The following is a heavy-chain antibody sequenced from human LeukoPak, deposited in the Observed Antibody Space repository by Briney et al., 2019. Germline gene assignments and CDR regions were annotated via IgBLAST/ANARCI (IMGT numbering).Heavy chain of an antibody. CDR1: GGSISSYY. CDR3: ASQFG. D-gene: IGHD3-16*01. Sequence: ASETLSLTCTVSGGSISSYYWSWIRQPPGKGLEGIGYIYYSGNTNYNPPLKSRVTISVDTSKNQFSLKLTSVTAADTAVYYCASQFGWGQGTLVTVSS. J-gene: IGHJ4*02. V-gene: IGHV4-59*01. CDR2: IYYSGNT.